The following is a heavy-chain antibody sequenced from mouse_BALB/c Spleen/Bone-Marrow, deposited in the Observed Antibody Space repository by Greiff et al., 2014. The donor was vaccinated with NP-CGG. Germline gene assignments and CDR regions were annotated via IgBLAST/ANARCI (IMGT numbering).Heavy chain of an antibody. Sequence: QLQESGPELVKPGASVKMSCKASGYAFTSYIMHWVKQKPGQGLEWIGYINPYNDGTKYNEKFKGKATLTSDKSSSTAYMELSSLTSEDSAVYYCARPATYYGNFYWYFDVWSAGTTVTVSS. V-gene: IGHV1-14*01. D-gene: IGHD2-10*01. J-gene: IGHJ1*01. CDR1: GYAFTSYI. CDR3: ARPATYYGNFYWYFDV. CDR2: INPYNDGT.